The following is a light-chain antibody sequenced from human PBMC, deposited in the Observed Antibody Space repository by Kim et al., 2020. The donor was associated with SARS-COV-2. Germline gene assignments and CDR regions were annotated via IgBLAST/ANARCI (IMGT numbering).Light chain of an antibody. Sequence: SSGLTQDPAVSVALGQTVRITCQGDSLSRYSATWYQQKPGQAPVLVNYGENIRPSGIPNRFYGSKSGNTASLTITGAQSEDEADYYCNSRDSRGNHWVFG. J-gene: IGLJ3*02. CDR3: NSRDSRGNHWV. CDR1: SLSRYS. CDR2: GEN. V-gene: IGLV3-19*01.